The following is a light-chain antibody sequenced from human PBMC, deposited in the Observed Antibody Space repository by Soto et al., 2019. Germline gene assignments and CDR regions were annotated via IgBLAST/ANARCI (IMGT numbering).Light chain of an antibody. CDR2: SNN. CDR1: SSNIGSNY. Sequence: QSVLTQPPSASGTPGQRVTISCSGSSSNIGSNYVYWYQQLPGTAPKLLIYSNNQRPSGVPDRFSGSKSGTSASLAISGLRSEDEADYYCAAWDDSLSVVFCGGTKLTVL. J-gene: IGLJ2*01. CDR3: AAWDDSLSVV. V-gene: IGLV1-47*02.